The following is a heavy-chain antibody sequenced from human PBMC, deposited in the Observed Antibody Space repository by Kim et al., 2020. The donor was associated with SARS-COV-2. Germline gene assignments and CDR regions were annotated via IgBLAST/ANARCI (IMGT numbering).Heavy chain of an antibody. Sequence: GESLKISCKGSGYSFTSYWISWVRQMPGKGLEWMGRIDPSDSYTNYSPSFQGHVTISADKSISTAYLQWSSLKASDTAMYYCATGGRITIFGAPFDYWGQGTLVTVSS. D-gene: IGHD3-3*01. CDR3: ATGGRITIFGAPFDY. CDR2: IDPSDSYT. V-gene: IGHV5-10-1*01. J-gene: IGHJ4*02. CDR1: GYSFTSYW.